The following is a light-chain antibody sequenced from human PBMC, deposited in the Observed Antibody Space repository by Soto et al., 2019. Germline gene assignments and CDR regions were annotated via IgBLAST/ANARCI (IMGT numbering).Light chain of an antibody. CDR2: GAS. V-gene: IGKV3-15*01. CDR1: QSVSSD. Sequence: EIVMTQSPATLSVSPGERATLSCRASQSVSSDLAWYQQIPGQAPRLLIYGASTRTTGIPARFSGSGSGTEFTLTISSLQSEDFAVYYCQQYNNWPPVTFGQGTKLEIK. J-gene: IGKJ2*01. CDR3: QQYNNWPPVT.